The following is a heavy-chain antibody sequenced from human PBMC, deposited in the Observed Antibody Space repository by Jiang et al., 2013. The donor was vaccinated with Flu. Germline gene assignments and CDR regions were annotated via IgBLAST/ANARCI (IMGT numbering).Heavy chain of an antibody. CDR3: ARGACRSSSWCSPTDRYFDL. CDR1: GGSFSGYY. J-gene: IGHJ2*01. D-gene: IGHD6-13*01. CDR2: INHSGST. V-gene: IGHV4-34*01. Sequence: GSGLVKPSETLSLTCAVYGGSFSGYYWSWIRQPPGKGLEWIGEINHSGSTNYNPSLKSRVTISVDTSKNQFSLKLSSVTAADTAVYYCARGACRSSSWCSPTDRYFDLWGRGTLVTVSS.